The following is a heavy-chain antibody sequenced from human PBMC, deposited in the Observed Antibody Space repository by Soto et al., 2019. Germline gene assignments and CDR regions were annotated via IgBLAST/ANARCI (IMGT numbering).Heavy chain of an antibody. CDR2: ISGSGGST. Sequence: EVQLLESGGGLVQPGGSLRLSCAASGFTFSSYAMSWVRQAPGKGLEWVSAISGSGGSTYYADSVKGRFTISRDNSENTLYLQMNSLRAEDTAVYYCAKDTRLAVISAEYFQHWGQGTLVTVSS. D-gene: IGHD2-21*01. CDR3: AKDTRLAVISAEYFQH. J-gene: IGHJ1*01. V-gene: IGHV3-23*01. CDR1: GFTFSSYA.